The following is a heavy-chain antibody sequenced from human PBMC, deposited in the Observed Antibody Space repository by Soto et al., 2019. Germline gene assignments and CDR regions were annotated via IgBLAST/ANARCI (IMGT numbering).Heavy chain of an antibody. CDR3: AHILSCDYRGYNFEF. J-gene: IGHJ4*02. Sequence: QITLKESGPTLVKPTQTLTLTCTFSGFSLSTHTVGVAWIRQPSGTALEWLALIYWDEDKRYIPSLRSRLTITQATSKNHVDLTMTSMDPVDTATYYWAHILSCDYRGYNFEFWGEGILVTVSS. D-gene: IGHD4-17*01. CDR2: IYWDEDK. V-gene: IGHV2-5*02. CDR1: GFSLSTHTVG.